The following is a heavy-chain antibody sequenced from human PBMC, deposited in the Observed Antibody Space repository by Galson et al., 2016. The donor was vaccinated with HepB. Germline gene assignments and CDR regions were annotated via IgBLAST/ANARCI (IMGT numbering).Heavy chain of an antibody. V-gene: IGHV3-7*01. Sequence: SLRLSCAASGFNFRTYWMTWVRQAPGKGLEWVANIEKDDGSHKNYVDSVEGRFTISRDNAKNSLYLQMNSLRAEDTAVYYCTRELLAGAAKPPGGYWGHGTLVTVSS. D-gene: IGHD1-26*01. J-gene: IGHJ4*01. CDR3: TRELLAGAAKPPGGY. CDR1: GFNFRTYW. CDR2: IEKDDGSHK.